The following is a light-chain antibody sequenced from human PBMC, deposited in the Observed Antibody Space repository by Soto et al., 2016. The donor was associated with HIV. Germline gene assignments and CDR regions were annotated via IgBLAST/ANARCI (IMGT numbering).Light chain of an antibody. CDR3: QKYNNAVV. J-gene: IGKJ4*01. CDR1: QDIFNY. CDR2: AAS. Sequence: DIQMTQSPSSLSASVGDRVTITCRASQDIFNYLAWYQQQPGKVPRLLLFAASSLVSGVPSRFSGRGSGTDFTLTISNLHPEDIGTYYCQKYNNAVVFGGGTKVELK. V-gene: IGKV1-27*01.